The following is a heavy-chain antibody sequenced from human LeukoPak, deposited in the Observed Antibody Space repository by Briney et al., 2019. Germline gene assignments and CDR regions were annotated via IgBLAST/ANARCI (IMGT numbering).Heavy chain of an antibody. Sequence: SEPLSLTCTVSGGSINTYYWSWIRQPAGKGLEWIGRIYTSGSPNYNPSLKSRVTMSVDTSKNQFSLKLSSVTAADTAVYYCAKGQRVRGVISELYYFDYWGQGALVTVSS. CDR2: IYTSGSP. D-gene: IGHD3-10*01. CDR1: GGSINTYY. CDR3: AKGQRVRGVISELYYFDY. J-gene: IGHJ4*02. V-gene: IGHV4-4*07.